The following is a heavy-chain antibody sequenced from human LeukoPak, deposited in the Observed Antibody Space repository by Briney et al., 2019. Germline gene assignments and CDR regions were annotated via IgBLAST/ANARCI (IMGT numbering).Heavy chain of an antibody. CDR1: GFTFSNYW. Sequence: GGSLRLSYAASGFTFSNYWMSWVRQAPGKGLEWVGNINQDGSEKYYVDSMKGRFTISRDNAKNSLYLQMNSLRAEDTAVYYCARERASESYYKAPPFDYCGQGTLVTVSS. CDR3: ARERASESYYKAPPFDY. J-gene: IGHJ4*02. CDR2: INQDGSEK. V-gene: IGHV3-7*01. D-gene: IGHD3-10*01.